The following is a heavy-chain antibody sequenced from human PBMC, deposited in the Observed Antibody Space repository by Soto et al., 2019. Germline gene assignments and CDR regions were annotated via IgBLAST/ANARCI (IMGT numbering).Heavy chain of an antibody. D-gene: IGHD3-3*01. Sequence: SETLSLTCTVSGGSISSSSYYWGWIRQPPGKGLEWIGSIYYSGSTYYNPSLKSRVTISVDTSKNQFSLKLSSVTAADTAVYYCAREWDPYYDFWSGPKPTSYYGMDVWGQGTTVTVS. J-gene: IGHJ6*02. CDR1: GGSISSSSYY. CDR2: IYYSGST. CDR3: AREWDPYYDFWSGPKPTSYYGMDV. V-gene: IGHV4-39*02.